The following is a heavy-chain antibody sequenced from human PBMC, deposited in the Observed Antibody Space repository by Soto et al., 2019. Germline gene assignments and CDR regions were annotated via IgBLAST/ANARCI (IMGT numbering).Heavy chain of an antibody. CDR2: INPNSGGT. Sequence: ASVKVSCKASGYTFTGYYMRWVRQAPGQGLEWMGWINPNSGGTNYAQKFQGWVTMTRDTSISTAYMELSRLRSDDTAVYYCARWWRDGYNLYYYGMDVWGQGTTVTVS. D-gene: IGHD5-12*01. J-gene: IGHJ6*02. CDR3: ARWWRDGYNLYYYGMDV. V-gene: IGHV1-2*04. CDR1: GYTFTGYY.